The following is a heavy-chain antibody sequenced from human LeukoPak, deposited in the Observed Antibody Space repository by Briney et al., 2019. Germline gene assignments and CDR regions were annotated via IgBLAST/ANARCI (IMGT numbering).Heavy chain of an antibody. CDR3: ARLSSSGWYF. CDR2: MYTGDSDT. J-gene: IGHJ4*02. CDR1: GYSLHNYW. D-gene: IGHD6-19*01. Sequence: GESLKISCQGSGYSLHNYWIGLVRQMPGQGLEWMGIMYTGDSDTRYSPSFLGQVTISADKSISTAYLQWSSLKASDTAMYYCARLSSSGWYFWGQGTLVTVSS. V-gene: IGHV5-51*01.